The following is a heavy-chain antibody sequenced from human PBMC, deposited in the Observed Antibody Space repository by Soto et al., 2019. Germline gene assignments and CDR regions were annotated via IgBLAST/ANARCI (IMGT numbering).Heavy chain of an antibody. Sequence: SVKVSCKASGGTFSSYTISWVRQAPGQGLEWMGRIIPILGIANYAQKFQGRVTITADESTSTAYMELSSLRSEDTAVYYCARAPRDNYDFWSGYTYNWFDPWGQGTLVTVSS. CDR1: GGTFSSYT. CDR2: IIPILGIA. V-gene: IGHV1-69*02. D-gene: IGHD3-3*01. CDR3: ARAPRDNYDFWSGYTYNWFDP. J-gene: IGHJ5*02.